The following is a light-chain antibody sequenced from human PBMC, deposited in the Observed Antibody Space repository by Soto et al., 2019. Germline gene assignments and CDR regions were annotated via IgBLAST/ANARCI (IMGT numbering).Light chain of an antibody. CDR1: QSVSNN. Sequence: EIVMTQSPATLSVSPGERATLSCRASQSVSNNLAWYQQKPGQAPRLLIYHASTRATGIPARFSGSGSGTEFTLTISSLQSEDFAVYYCQQCIKLPLTFGGGTKVEIK. V-gene: IGKV3-15*01. CDR3: QQCIKLPLT. J-gene: IGKJ4*01. CDR2: HAS.